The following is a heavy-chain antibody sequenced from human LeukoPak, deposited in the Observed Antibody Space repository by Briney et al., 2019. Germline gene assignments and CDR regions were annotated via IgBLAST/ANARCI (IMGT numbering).Heavy chain of an antibody. Sequence: PGGSLRLSCAASAFTFSSHWMSWVRQAPGKGLGWVANIKQDGSEKYYVDSVKGRFTISRDNAKNSLYLQMNNLRAEDTAVYYCARSRDLTTGVAWFDPWGQGTLVTVSS. CDR3: ARSRDLTTGVAWFDP. J-gene: IGHJ5*02. D-gene: IGHD4-23*01. CDR2: IKQDGSEK. V-gene: IGHV3-7*01. CDR1: AFTFSSHW.